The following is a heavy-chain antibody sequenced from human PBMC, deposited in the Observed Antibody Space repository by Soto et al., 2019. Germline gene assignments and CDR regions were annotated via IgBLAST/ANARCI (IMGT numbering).Heavy chain of an antibody. CDR2: IWYDGRNK. Sequence: QVQLVESGGGVVQPGRSLRLSCAASGFTFSSYGMHWVRQAPGKGLEWVAVIWYDGRNKYYADSVEGRFTISRDNSKNTLYLQMNSLRAAATAVYYCARDSTHAYGASGPAYWGQGTLVTVSS. V-gene: IGHV3-33*01. D-gene: IGHD4-17*01. CDR3: ARDSTHAYGASGPAY. J-gene: IGHJ4*02. CDR1: GFTFSSYG.